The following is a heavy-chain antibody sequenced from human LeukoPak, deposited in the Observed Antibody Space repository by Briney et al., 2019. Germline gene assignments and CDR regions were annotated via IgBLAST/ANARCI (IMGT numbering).Heavy chain of an antibody. CDR3: ALILGDSGSSQKRAFDI. D-gene: IGHD1-26*01. J-gene: IGHJ3*02. Sequence: PGGSLRLSCAASGFTFSSYGMHWVRQAPGKGLEWVAFIRYDGSNKYYADSVKGRFTISRDNSKNTLYLQMNSLRAEDTAVYYCALILGDSGSSQKRAFDIWGQGTMVTVSS. CDR1: GFTFSSYG. CDR2: IRYDGSNK. V-gene: IGHV3-30*02.